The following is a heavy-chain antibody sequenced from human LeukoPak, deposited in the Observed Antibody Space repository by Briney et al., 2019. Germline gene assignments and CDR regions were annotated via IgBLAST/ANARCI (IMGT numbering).Heavy chain of an antibody. CDR3: ASVDSSAYFSYFDS. CDR2: MFYTGSA. V-gene: IGHV4-59*11. CDR1: GASISSHY. D-gene: IGHD3-22*01. Sequence: PSETLSLTCRVSGASISSHYWSWIRQPPGKGLERIGYMFYTGSAKYNPSLKSRVTISVDTSKKQFSLEVSSVTAADTAVYYCASVDSSAYFSYFDSWGQGALVTVSS. J-gene: IGHJ4*02.